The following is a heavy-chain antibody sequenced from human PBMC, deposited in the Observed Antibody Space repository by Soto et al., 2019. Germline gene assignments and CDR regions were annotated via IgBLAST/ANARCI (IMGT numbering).Heavy chain of an antibody. D-gene: IGHD2-2*01. Sequence: KVSCKASGGTFSYYAIHWVRQAPGQGLEWMGGIIPIFNTTNYAQNFQGRVTLTADESTSTAYMELSSLRSEDTAVFYCARTVSQLLLDAFDFWGQGTLVTVSS. J-gene: IGHJ3*01. CDR1: GGTFSYYA. V-gene: IGHV1-69*01. CDR3: ARTVSQLLLDAFDF. CDR2: IIPIFNTT.